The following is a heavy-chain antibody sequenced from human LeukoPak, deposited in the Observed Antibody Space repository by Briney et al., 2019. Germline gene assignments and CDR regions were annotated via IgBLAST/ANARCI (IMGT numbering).Heavy chain of an antibody. J-gene: IGHJ6*02. CDR2: ISYDGSNK. CDR1: GFTFSSYG. V-gene: IGHV3-30*03. CDR3: ARAGIAAAGTQVNYYYGMDV. D-gene: IGHD6-13*01. Sequence: GGSLRLSCAASGFTFSSYGMHWVRQAPGKGLEWVAVISYDGSNKYYADSVKGRFTISRDNSKNTLYLQMNSLRAEDTAVYYCARAGIAAAGTQVNYYYGMDVWGQGTTVTVSS.